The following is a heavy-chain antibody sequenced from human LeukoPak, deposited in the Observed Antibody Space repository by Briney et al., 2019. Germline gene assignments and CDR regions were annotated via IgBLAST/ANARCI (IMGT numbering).Heavy chain of an antibody. Sequence: PGGSLRLSCGASGFTFSNYWMSWVRQAPGKGLEWVSAISGSGGSTYYADSVKGRFTISRDNSKNTLYLQMNSLRAEDTAVYYCAKDRLRVVATSFDYWGQGTLVTVSS. CDR1: GFTFSNYW. CDR3: AKDRLRVVATSFDY. CDR2: ISGSGGST. D-gene: IGHD5-12*01. J-gene: IGHJ4*02. V-gene: IGHV3-23*01.